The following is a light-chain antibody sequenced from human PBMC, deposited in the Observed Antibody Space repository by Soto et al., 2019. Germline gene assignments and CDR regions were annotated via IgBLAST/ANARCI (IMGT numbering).Light chain of an antibody. Sequence: EIVLTQSPIALGLSSVGKANLSRSASQFVGSDYLAWYQQKPGQAPRLLIYGASTRATGIPDRFSGSGSGTAFTLTISRLEPEDVAVYYCQLYGSSPPWMVGQGTQVDI. V-gene: IGKV3-20*01. CDR3: QLYGSSPPWM. CDR2: GAS. CDR1: QFVGSDY. J-gene: IGKJ1*01.